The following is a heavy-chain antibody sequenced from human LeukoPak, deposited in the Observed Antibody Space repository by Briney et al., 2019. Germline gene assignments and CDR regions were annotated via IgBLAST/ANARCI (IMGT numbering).Heavy chain of an antibody. V-gene: IGHV4-34*01. Sequence: KTSETLSLTCAVYGGSFSGYYWSWIRQPPGKGLEWIGEINHSGSTNYNPSLKSRVTISVDTSKNQFSLKLSSVTAADTAVYYCARDAAPYYYGSGIFRKSNWFDPWGQGTLVTVSS. J-gene: IGHJ5*02. CDR2: INHSGST. CDR1: GGSFSGYY. CDR3: ARDAAPYYYGSGIFRKSNWFDP. D-gene: IGHD3-10*01.